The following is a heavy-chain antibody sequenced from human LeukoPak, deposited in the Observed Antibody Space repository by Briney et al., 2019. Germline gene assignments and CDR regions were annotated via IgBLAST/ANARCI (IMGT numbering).Heavy chain of an antibody. CDR3: AKDSSASCYSPLDY. Sequence: GGTLRLSCAASGLTFSSYAMSWVRQAPAKGLEWVSVISGSGDNTYYADSVKGRFTISRDNSKNTLYLQMNSLRAEDTAVYYCAKDSSASCYSPLDYWGQGTLVTVSS. CDR1: GLTFSSYA. D-gene: IGHD2-15*01. J-gene: IGHJ4*02. V-gene: IGHV3-23*01. CDR2: ISGSGDNT.